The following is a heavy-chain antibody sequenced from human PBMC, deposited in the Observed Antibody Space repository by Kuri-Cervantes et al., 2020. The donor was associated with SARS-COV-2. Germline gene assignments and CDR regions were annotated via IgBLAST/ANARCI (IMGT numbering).Heavy chain of an antibody. D-gene: IGHD1-26*01. CDR1: GYTFSEYY. V-gene: IGHV1-2*02. CDR3: ARDPSQSVGATFDY. J-gene: IGHJ4*02. CDR2: INPKTSGT. Sequence: ASVKVSCKASGYTFSEYYIHWVRQAPGQGLEWMGWINPKTSGTKFAQRFQGRVTMTRDTSISTAYMELSRLRSDDTAVYYCARDPSQSVGATFDYWGQGTLVTVSS.